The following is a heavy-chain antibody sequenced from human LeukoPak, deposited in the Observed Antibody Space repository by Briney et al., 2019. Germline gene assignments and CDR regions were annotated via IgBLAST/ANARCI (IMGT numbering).Heavy chain of an antibody. CDR1: GFTFSEYA. J-gene: IGHJ4*02. CDR3: ARVFLERLTSGYFDN. Sequence: GGSLRLSCAASGFTFSEYAMHWVRQAPGKGLEWVAVISYDGRQKYYGDSVKGRFTISRDNPKNTLYLQMNSLRDDDTAVYYCARVFLERLTSGYFDNWGQGTLVTVSS. CDR2: ISYDGRQK. D-gene: IGHD3-3*01. V-gene: IGHV3-30-3*01.